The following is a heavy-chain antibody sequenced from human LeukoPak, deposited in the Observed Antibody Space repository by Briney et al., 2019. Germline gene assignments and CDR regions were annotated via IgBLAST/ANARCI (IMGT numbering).Heavy chain of an antibody. CDR2: INHTGDT. CDR1: GASFSGYY. V-gene: IGHV4-34*01. Sequence: GVSGASFSGYYWSWIRQPPGKGLEWMGEINHTGDTNYNPSLKSRVIISVDTSKSQFSLRMNSVTAADTAVYYCARRLGLSYSGSYVRYFDLWGRGTLVTVSS. CDR3: ARRLGLSYSGSYVRYFDL. D-gene: IGHD5-12*01. J-gene: IGHJ2*01.